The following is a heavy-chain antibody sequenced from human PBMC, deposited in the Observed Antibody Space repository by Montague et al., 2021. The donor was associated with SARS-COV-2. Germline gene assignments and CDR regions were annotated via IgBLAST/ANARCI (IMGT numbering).Heavy chain of an antibody. Sequence: SLRLSCAASGFTFSAYWMHWVRQAPGQGLEWVARNRADVTTTNXXXSXXGRFTISRDNAQDTVYLHMTTLTAEDTAVYYCVRAFSNSFKWFDPWGQGTLVTVSS. V-gene: IGHV3-74*01. J-gene: IGHJ5*02. CDR3: VRAFSNSFKWFDP. CDR1: GFTFSAYW. D-gene: IGHD6-13*01. CDR2: NRADVTTT.